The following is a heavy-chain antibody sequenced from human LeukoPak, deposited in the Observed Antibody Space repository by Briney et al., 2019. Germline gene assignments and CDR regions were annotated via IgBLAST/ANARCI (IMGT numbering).Heavy chain of an antibody. Sequence: SQTLSLTCTVSGGSISSGDYYWSWIRQPPGKGLEYIGYIYYSGSTNYNPSLKSRVTISVDTSKNQFSLKLTSVTAADTAVYYCARDYWAGVDAFDIWGQGTMVTVSS. V-gene: IGHV4-61*08. CDR3: ARDYWAGVDAFDI. CDR1: GGSISSGDYY. J-gene: IGHJ3*02. D-gene: IGHD2-15*01. CDR2: IYYSGST.